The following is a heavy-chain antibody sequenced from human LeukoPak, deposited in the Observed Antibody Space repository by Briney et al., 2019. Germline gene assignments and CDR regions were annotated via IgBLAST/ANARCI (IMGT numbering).Heavy chain of an antibody. CDR2: VYPGDSDT. D-gene: IGHD2-15*01. V-gene: IGHV5-51*01. CDR1: GFTFPSYW. CDR3: ARLRGAYCSGGRCYSDY. Sequence: GESLKISCKGSGFTFPSYWIGWVRQMPGKRLERVWIVYPGDSDTTYRPSFQRQLPISAHKSIRPAYLQWSSLKASDTAMYYCARLRGAYCSGGRCYSDYWGQGTLVTVSS. J-gene: IGHJ4*02.